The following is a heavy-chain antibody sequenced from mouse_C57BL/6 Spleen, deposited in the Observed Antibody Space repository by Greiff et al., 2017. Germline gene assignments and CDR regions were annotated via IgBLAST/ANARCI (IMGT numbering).Heavy chain of an antibody. CDR3: ARGGLRRGMDY. V-gene: IGHV5-17*01. CDR1: GFTFSDYG. Sequence: DVLLVESGGGLVKPGGSLKLSCAASGFTFSDYGMHWVRQAPEKGLEWVAYISSGSSTIYYADTVKGRFTISRDNAKNTLFLQMTSLRSEDTARYYCARGGLRRGMDYWGQGTSVTVSS. J-gene: IGHJ4*01. D-gene: IGHD2-4*01. CDR2: ISSGSSTI.